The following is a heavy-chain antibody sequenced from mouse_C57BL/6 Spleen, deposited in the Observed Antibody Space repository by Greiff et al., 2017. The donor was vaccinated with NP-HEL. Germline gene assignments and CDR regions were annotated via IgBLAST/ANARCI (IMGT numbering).Heavy chain of an antibody. V-gene: IGHV3-6*01. CDR3: ARENDYDGFAY. CDR1: GYSITSGYY. CDR2: ISNDGSN. J-gene: IGHJ3*01. Sequence: DVKLQESGPGLVKPSQSLSLTCSVTGYSITSGYYWNWIRQFPGNKLEWMGYISNDGSNNYNPSLKIRISITRDTSKNQFFLQLNSVTTEDTAAYYCARENDYDGFAYWGQGTLVTVSA. D-gene: IGHD2-4*01.